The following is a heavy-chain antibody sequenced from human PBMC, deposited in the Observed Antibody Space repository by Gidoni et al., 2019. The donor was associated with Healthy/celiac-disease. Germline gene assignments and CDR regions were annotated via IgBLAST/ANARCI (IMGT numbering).Heavy chain of an antibody. Sequence: EVQLVESGGGLVQPGGSLRRSCAASGFTFSSYWMQWVRQAPGKGRVWVSRINSDGSSTSYADSVKGRFTISRDNAKNTLYLQMNSLRAEDTAVYYCARSGYYYYYMDVWGKGTTVTVSS. CDR3: ARSGYYYYYMDV. CDR2: INSDGSST. V-gene: IGHV3-74*01. J-gene: IGHJ6*03. CDR1: GFTFSSYW. D-gene: IGHD3-10*01.